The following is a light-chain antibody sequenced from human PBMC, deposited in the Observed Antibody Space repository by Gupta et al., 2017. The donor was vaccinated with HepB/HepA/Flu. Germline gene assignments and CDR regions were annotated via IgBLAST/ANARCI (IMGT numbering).Light chain of an antibody. V-gene: IGLV1-47*02. J-gene: IGLJ3*02. Sequence: QSVLTQPPSASGTPGQRVTISCSGSSYNIGSNYVYWYQQLPGTAPKLLIFSNNQRPSGVPDRFLCYKAGNYASPEIRGLRSEDEADDYCAAWDDSLRGFVFGGGTKMTVL. CDR1: SYNIGSNY. CDR2: SNN. CDR3: AAWDDSLRGFV.